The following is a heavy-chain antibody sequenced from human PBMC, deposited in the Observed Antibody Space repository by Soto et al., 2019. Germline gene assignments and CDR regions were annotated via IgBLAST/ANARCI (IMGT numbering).Heavy chain of an antibody. Sequence: ASVKVSCKASGYTFTSYAMHWVRQAPGQRLEWMGWINAGNGNTKYSQKFQGRVTITRDTSASTAYMELSSLRSEDTAVYYCARAVPDCTNGVCDWVLDYWGQGTLVTVSS. CDR3: ARAVPDCTNGVCDWVLDY. D-gene: IGHD2-8*01. V-gene: IGHV1-3*01. CDR2: INAGNGNT. CDR1: GYTFTSYA. J-gene: IGHJ4*02.